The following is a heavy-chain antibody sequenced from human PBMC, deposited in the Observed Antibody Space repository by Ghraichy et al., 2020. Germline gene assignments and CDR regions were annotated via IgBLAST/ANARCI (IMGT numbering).Heavy chain of an antibody. CDR1: GGSVSSSRHY. Sequence: SQTLSLTCSVSGGSVSSSRHYWGWIRQPPGKGLTWIGRVYYSGSTNYNPSLNSRVTISADTSKNQFSLKLVSVTAADTGVYYCARHRTGGGYDDPETWGQGSLVTVSS. CDR3: ARHRTGGGYDDPET. CDR2: VYYSGST. V-gene: IGHV4-39*01. D-gene: IGHD3-16*01. J-gene: IGHJ5*02.